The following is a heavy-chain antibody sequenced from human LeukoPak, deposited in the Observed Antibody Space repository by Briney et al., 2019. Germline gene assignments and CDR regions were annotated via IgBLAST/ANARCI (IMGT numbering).Heavy chain of an antibody. J-gene: IGHJ4*02. CDR3: AKRRLWFGANLYYFDY. D-gene: IGHD3-10*01. V-gene: IGHV3-74*01. Sequence: GGSLRLSCAASGFTFSSYWMHWVRQAPGKGLVWVSRINTDGTSTSYADSVKGRFAISRDDAKNTLYLQMNSLRAEDTAVYYCAKRRLWFGANLYYFDYWGQGTLVTVSS. CDR2: INTDGTST. CDR1: GFTFSSYW.